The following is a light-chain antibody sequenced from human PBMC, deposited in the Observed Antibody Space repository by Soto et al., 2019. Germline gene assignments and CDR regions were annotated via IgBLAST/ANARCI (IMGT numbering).Light chain of an antibody. V-gene: IGLV9-49*01. Sequence: QLVLTQPPSASASLGASVTLTCTLSSGYSNYKVDWYQQRPGKGPRFVMRVGTGGIEGSKGDGIPDRFSVLGSGLNRYLTIKNIQEEDESDYYCGADHGSGSTCVYVFGTGTKLTVL. J-gene: IGLJ1*01. CDR2: VGTGGIEG. CDR3: GADHGSGSTCVYV. CDR1: SGYSNYK.